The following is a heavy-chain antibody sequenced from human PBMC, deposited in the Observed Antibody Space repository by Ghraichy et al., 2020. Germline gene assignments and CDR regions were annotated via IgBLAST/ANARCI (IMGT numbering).Heavy chain of an antibody. D-gene: IGHD3-22*01. CDR3: ATTGGVRYYDSSGYYGQYFQH. CDR2: FDPEDGET. Sequence: ASVKVSCKVSGYTLTELSMHWVRQAPGKGLEWMGGFDPEDGETIYAQKFQGRVTMTEDTSTDTAYMELSSLRSEDTAVYYCATTGGVRYYDSSGYYGQYFQHWGQGTLVTVSS. J-gene: IGHJ1*01. V-gene: IGHV1-24*01. CDR1: GYTLTELS.